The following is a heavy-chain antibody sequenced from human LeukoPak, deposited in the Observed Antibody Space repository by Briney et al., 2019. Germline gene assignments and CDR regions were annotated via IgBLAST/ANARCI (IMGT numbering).Heavy chain of an antibody. CDR2: ISSSDNTI. V-gene: IGHV3-11*01. J-gene: IGHJ4*02. CDR1: GFTFGDFY. CDR3: ASPIHDYGVAEL. Sequence: KTGGSLRLSCAASGFTFGDFYMSWIRQTPGKGLEWVSYISSSDNTIYYADSVKGRFTISRDKSKNTVYLQMNSLRVEDTAVYYCASPIHDYGVAELWGQGTLVTVSS. D-gene: IGHD4/OR15-4a*01.